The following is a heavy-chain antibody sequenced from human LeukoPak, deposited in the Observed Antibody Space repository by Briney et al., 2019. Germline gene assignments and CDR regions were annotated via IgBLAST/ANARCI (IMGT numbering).Heavy chain of an antibody. Sequence: GGSLRLSCAASGFTFSSYGMHWVRQAPGKGLEWVAVIWYDGSNKYYADSVKGRFTISRDNSKNTLYLQMSSLRAEDTAVYYCARDGEQWLVQAYFDYWGQGTLVTVSS. J-gene: IGHJ4*02. V-gene: IGHV3-33*01. CDR2: IWYDGSNK. CDR3: ARDGEQWLVQAYFDY. CDR1: GFTFSSYG. D-gene: IGHD6-19*01.